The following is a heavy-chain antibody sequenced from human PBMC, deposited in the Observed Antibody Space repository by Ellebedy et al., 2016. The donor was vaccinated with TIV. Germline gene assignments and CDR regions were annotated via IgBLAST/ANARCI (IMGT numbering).Heavy chain of an antibody. CDR2: INEHGRDT. CDR1: GFAFSSYP. Sequence: GESLKISCAASGFAFSSYPMSWVRQAPGKGLEWVSGINEHGRDTFHADSVKGRFTISRDNARNTVHLQLNGLRAEETAVYNCTKWEMRLNYFTDWGRGALVTVSS. CDR3: TKWEMRLNYFTD. V-gene: IGHV3-23*01. D-gene: IGHD1-26*01. J-gene: IGHJ4*02.